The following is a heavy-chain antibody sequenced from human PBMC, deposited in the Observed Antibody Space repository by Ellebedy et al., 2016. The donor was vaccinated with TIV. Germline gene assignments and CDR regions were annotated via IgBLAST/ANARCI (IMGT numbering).Heavy chain of an antibody. D-gene: IGHD6-6*01. V-gene: IGHV4-34*01. CDR1: GGSFSGYY. CDR2: IKHSGSN. J-gene: IGHJ6*02. CDR3: ASLRGGSSSLYGMDV. Sequence: MPSETLSLTCAVYGGSFSGYYWSWIRQPPGTGLEWIGEIKHSGSNNYNPSLKSRVTISVDTSKNQFSLKLSAVTAADTAVYYCASLRGGSSSLYGMDVWGQGTTVTGSS.